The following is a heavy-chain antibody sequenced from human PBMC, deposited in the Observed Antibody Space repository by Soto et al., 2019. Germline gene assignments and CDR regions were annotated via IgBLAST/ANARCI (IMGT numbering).Heavy chain of an antibody. V-gene: IGHV1-24*01. CDR1: GYTLTELS. Sequence: ASVKVSCKVSGYTLTELSMHWVRQAPGKGLEWMGGFDPEDGETIYAQKFQGRVTMTEDTSTDTAYMELSSLRSEDTAVYYCATSSHRDGYNGFDPWGQATLVTVSS. CDR3: ATSSHRDGYNGFDP. D-gene: IGHD5-12*01. CDR2: FDPEDGET. J-gene: IGHJ5*02.